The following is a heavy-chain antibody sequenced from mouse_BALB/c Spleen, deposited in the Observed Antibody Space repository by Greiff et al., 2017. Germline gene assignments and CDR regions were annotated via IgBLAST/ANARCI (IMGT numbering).Heavy chain of an antibody. CDR3: ANDCSSCAY. D-gene: IGHD2-3*01. J-gene: IGHJ3*01. CDR2: INPSTGYT. CDR1: GYTFTSYW. Sequence: VKLQESGAELAKPGASVKMSCKASGYTFTSYWMHWVKQRPGQGLEWIGYINPSTGYTEYNQKFKDKATLTADKSSSTAYMQLSSLTSEDSAVYYCANDCSSCAYWGQGTLVTVSA. V-gene: IGHV1-7*01.